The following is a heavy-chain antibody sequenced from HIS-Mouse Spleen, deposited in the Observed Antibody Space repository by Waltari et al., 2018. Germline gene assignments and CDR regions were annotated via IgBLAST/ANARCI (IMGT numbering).Heavy chain of an antibody. CDR2: IYYSGNT. CDR3: AREIPYSSSWYDWYFDL. CDR1: GGSISSSTYY. V-gene: IGHV4-39*07. Sequence: QLQLQESVPGLVKPSETLSRTCTVSGGSISSSTYYRGWIRQPPGKGLEWIGSIYYSGNTYYNPTLKSRVTISVDTSKNQFSLKLSSVTAADTAVYYCAREIPYSSSWYDWYFDLWGRGTLVTVSS. J-gene: IGHJ2*01. D-gene: IGHD6-13*01.